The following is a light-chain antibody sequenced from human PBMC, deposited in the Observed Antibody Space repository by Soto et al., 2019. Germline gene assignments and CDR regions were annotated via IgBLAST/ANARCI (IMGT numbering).Light chain of an antibody. CDR2: DAS. V-gene: IGKV3-11*01. J-gene: IGKJ2*01. CDR3: QQRSKWPPYT. CDR1: QSVSSY. Sequence: EIVLTQSPATLSLSPGERATLSCRASQSVSSYLAWYQQKPGQAPRLLIYDASNRATGIPGRFSGSGSGTDFTLTISSLEPEDFAVYYCQQRSKWPPYTFGQGTKLEIK.